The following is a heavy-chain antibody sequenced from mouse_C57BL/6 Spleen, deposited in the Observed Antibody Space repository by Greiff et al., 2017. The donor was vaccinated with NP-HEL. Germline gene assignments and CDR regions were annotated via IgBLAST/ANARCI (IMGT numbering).Heavy chain of an antibody. D-gene: IGHD2-1*01. J-gene: IGHJ1*03. CDR1: GYTFTSYW. CDR3: ERRDYGNYVGYFDV. CDR2: IYPGSGST. Sequence: VQLQQPGAELVKPGASVKMSCKASGYTFTSYWITWVKQRPGQGLEWIGDIYPGSGSTNYNEKFKSKATLTVDTSSSTAYMQLSSLTSEDSAVYYCERRDYGNYVGYFDVWGTGTTVTVSS. V-gene: IGHV1-55*01.